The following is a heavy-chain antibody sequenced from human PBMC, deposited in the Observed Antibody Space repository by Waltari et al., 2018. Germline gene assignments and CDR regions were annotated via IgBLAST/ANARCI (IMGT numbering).Heavy chain of an antibody. D-gene: IGHD5-12*01. CDR1: GFTFSSYG. CDR2: IWYDGSNK. V-gene: IGHV3-33*01. Sequence: QVQLVESGGGVVQPGRSLRLSCAASGFTFSSYGMHWVRPAPGKGLEWVAVIWYDGSNKYYADSVKGRFTISRDNSKNTLYLQMNSLRAEDTAVYYCARLSRDGYNYGFDYWGQGTLVTVSS. CDR3: ARLSRDGYNYGFDY. J-gene: IGHJ4*02.